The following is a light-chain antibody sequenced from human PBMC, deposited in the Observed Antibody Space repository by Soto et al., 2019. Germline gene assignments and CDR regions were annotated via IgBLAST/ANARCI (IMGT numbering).Light chain of an antibody. Sequence: EVMMSQSPATLSVTPGERATLSCRASQSVGSDLAWYQQKPGQAPRLLIFGASNRATGIPDRFRGSGSGTDFTLTISRLEPGDFAVYYCQRYGSSSLSFGGGGNVDVK. CDR1: QSVGSD. CDR2: GAS. J-gene: IGKJ4*01. V-gene: IGKV3-20*01. CDR3: QRYGSSSLS.